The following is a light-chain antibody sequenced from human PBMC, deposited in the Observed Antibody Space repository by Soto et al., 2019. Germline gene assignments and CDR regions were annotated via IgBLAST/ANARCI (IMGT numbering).Light chain of an antibody. CDR2: GAS. CDR1: ESLNRH. J-gene: IGKJ5*01. Sequence: DIQMTQSPSSLSASVGDRVTITCRASESLNRHLNWYQQQPGKAPKLLIYGASSLQNGVPSRFRGGGSGTDFTLIITNLQPEDFATYYCQQSYPALSITFGQGTRLEIK. V-gene: IGKV1-39*01. CDR3: QQSYPALSIT.